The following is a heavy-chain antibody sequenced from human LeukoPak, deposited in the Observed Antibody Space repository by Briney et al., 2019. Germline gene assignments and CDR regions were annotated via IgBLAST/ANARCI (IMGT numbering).Heavy chain of an antibody. CDR2: IYYSGST. D-gene: IGHD2-15*01. V-gene: IGHV4-59*11. Sequence: PSETLSLTCTVSGGSIGSHYWSWIRQPAGKGLEWIGYIYYSGSTNYNPSLKSRVTISVDTSKNQFSLKLSSVTAADTAVYYCARVVVATGYYYMDVWGKGTTVTVSS. CDR3: ARVVVATGYYYMDV. CDR1: GGSIGSHY. J-gene: IGHJ6*03.